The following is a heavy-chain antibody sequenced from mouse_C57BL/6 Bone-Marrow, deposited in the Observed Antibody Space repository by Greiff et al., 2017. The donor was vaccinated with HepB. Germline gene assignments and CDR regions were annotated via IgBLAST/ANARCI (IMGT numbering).Heavy chain of an antibody. D-gene: IGHD1-1*01. CDR3: AVVAKDWYFDV. J-gene: IGHJ1*03. Sequence: QVQLQQSGAELVRPGTSVKVSCKASGYAFTNYLIEWVKQRPGQGLEWIGVINPGSGGTNYNEKFKGKATLTADKSSSTAYMQLSSLTSEDSAVYCWAVVAKDWYFDVWGTGTTVTVAS. CDR1: GYAFTNYL. CDR2: INPGSGGT. V-gene: IGHV1-54*01.